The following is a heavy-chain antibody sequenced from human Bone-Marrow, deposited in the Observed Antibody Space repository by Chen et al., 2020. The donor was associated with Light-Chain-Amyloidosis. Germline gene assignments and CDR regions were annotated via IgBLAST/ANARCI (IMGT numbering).Heavy chain of an antibody. Sequence: VQLLESGGALVQPGGSLRLSCEASGLTFSNYPMSWVRQAPGKGLEWVSVIRGSGDTSYADSVEGRLTISRDNSKNTVYLQMNSLRGEDTAIYYCATRRGLEYWGQGTLVIVSS. J-gene: IGHJ4*02. CDR3: ATRRGLEY. D-gene: IGHD6-6*01. CDR1: GLTFSNYP. CDR2: IRGSGDT. V-gene: IGHV3-23*01.